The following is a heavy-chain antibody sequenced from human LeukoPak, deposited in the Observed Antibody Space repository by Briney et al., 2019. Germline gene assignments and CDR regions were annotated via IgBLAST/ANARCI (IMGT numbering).Heavy chain of an antibody. J-gene: IGHJ4*02. Sequence: ASVKVSCKVSGYTLTELSMHWVRQAPGKGLEWMGGFDPEDGETIYAQKFQGRVTMTTDTSTSTAYMELRSLRSDDTAVYYCASGRGGLVTYWGQGTLVTVSS. CDR3: ASGRGGLVTY. CDR2: FDPEDGET. V-gene: IGHV1-24*01. CDR1: GYTLTELS. D-gene: IGHD1-26*01.